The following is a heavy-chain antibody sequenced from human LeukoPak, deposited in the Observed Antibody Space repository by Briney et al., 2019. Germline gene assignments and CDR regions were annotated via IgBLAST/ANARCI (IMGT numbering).Heavy chain of an antibody. V-gene: IGHV4-59*01. CDR2: IYYSGST. Sequence: SETLSLTCTISGGSMSSYYWTWIRQPPGKGLEWIGYIYYSGSTNYNPSLKSRVTISVDMSRSQFSLKLNSVTAADTAVYYCARGQFYHDSTGWVVWGQGTLVTVSS. CDR1: GGSMSSYY. J-gene: IGHJ4*02. CDR3: ARGQFYHDSTGWVV. D-gene: IGHD3-22*01.